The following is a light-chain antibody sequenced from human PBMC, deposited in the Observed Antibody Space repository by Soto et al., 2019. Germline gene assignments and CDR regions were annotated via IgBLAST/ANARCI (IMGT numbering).Light chain of an antibody. V-gene: IGKV3-11*01. CDR1: QSVSSY. Sequence: EIVLTQSPATLSLSPGERATLSCRASQSVSSYLAWYQQKPGQAPRLLIYDASNRATGIPARFSGSGSGTDFTLTISSLEPEDFAVYYRQQRSNWTFGPAPNVDIK. CDR3: QQRSNWT. CDR2: DAS. J-gene: IGKJ1*01.